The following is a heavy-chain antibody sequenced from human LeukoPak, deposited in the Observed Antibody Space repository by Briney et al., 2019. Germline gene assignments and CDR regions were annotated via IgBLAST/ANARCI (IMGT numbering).Heavy chain of an antibody. D-gene: IGHD1-26*01. CDR2: FDPEDGET. CDR1: GYTLTELS. CDR3: ARVQWELQNNWFDP. Sequence: ASVKVSCKVSGYTLTELSMHWVRQAPGKGLEWMGGFDPEDGETIYAQKFQGRVTMTEDTSTDTAYMELSSLRSEDTAVYYCARVQWELQNNWFDPWGQGTLVTVSS. J-gene: IGHJ5*02. V-gene: IGHV1-24*01.